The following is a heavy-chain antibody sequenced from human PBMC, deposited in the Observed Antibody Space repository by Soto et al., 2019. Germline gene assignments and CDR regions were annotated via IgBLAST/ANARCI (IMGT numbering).Heavy chain of an antibody. CDR3: ARGFSIDWYTYYFDY. CDR2: IYYSGST. J-gene: IGHJ4*02. D-gene: IGHD3-3*02. V-gene: IGHV4-39*01. Sequence: PSETLSLTCSVSGGSISSSSYFWGWIRQPPGKGLEWIGSIYYSGSTYYNPSLKSRVTVSVDTSKNQFSLKLNSVTAADTAVYYCARGFSIDWYTYYFDYWGQGPLVTVSS. CDR1: GGSISSSSYF.